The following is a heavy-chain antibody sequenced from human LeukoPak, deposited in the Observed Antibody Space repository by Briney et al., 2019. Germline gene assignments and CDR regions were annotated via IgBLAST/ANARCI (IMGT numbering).Heavy chain of an antibody. D-gene: IGHD3-22*01. V-gene: IGHV3-23*01. CDR3: AKLTRGYSDSTACPNWFDP. CDR1: GFTFSSYA. J-gene: IGHJ5*02. Sequence: PGGSLRLSCAASGFTFSSYAMSWVRHAPGEGLEWVSAVSDSGGTTYYADSVKGRFTISRDNSKNTLYLQMNSLRGEDTAVYYCAKLTRGYSDSTACPNWFDPWGRGTLVTVSS. CDR2: VSDSGGTT.